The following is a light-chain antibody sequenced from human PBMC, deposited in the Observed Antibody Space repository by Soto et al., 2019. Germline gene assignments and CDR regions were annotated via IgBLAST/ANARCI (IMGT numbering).Light chain of an antibody. J-gene: IGKJ5*01. CDR1: QSVRSK. Sequence: IVMTHSPATLSVPPGERATLSCMASQSVRSKLAWYQQKPGQAPRLLIYDASTRATGIPARFSGSGSGTEFTLTIGSLQSEDFAVYYCQQYNTWPPITFGQGTRLEI. CDR2: DAS. V-gene: IGKV3-15*01. CDR3: QQYNTWPPIT.